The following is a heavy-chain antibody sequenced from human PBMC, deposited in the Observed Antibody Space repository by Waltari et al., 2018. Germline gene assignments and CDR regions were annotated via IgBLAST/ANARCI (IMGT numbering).Heavy chain of an antibody. D-gene: IGHD3-9*01. V-gene: IGHV4-59*01. J-gene: IGHJ3*02. CDR2: IYYSGST. CDR1: GGSISSYS. Sequence: QVQLQESGPGLVKPSETLSLTCTVSGGSISSYSWSWIRQPPGKGLEWIGYIYYSGSTNYNPSLKSRVTISVDTSKNQFSLNLNSVTAADTAVYYCARDLGGFNHFDWFLSIWGPGTMVTVSS. CDR3: ARDLGGFNHFDWFLSI.